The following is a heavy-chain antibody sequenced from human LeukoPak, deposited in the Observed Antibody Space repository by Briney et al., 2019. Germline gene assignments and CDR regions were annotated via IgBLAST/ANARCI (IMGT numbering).Heavy chain of an antibody. V-gene: IGHV4-34*01. CDR1: SGSFSGYY. CDR2: INHSGST. J-gene: IGHJ3*02. D-gene: IGHD2-2*01. CDR3: ARGAIVVVPAAIYDDAFDI. Sequence: SETLSLTRAVYSGSFSGYYWSWLRQPPGKGLEWIGEINHSGSTNYNPSLKSRVTISVDTSKNQFSLKLSSVTAADTAVYYCARGAIVVVPAAIYDDAFDIWGQGTMVTVSS.